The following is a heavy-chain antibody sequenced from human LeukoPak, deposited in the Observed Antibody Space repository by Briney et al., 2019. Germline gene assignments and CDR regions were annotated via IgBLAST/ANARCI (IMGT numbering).Heavy chain of an antibody. CDR3: AREALLLGSDSAY. CDR2: FGLYGGTT. J-gene: IGHJ4*02. CDR1: GLIFSSYA. Sequence: GGSLRLSCAASGLIFSSYAMTWVRQAPGKGLEWVSSFGLYGGTTHYADSVKGRFTISRDNSKNTLYLQMNSLRAEDTAVYYCAREALLLGSDSAYWGQGTLVTVSS. D-gene: IGHD1-26*01. V-gene: IGHV3-23*01.